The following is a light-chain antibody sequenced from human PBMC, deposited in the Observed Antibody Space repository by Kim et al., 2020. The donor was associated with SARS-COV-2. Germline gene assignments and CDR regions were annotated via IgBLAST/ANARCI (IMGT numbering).Light chain of an antibody. V-gene: IGKV3-15*01. Sequence: SPGERATLSCRASQSVGSNLAWYQQNPGQPPRLLIYGASTRATGIPARFSGSGSGTEFTLTISSLQSEDFAVYYCQQYDNWPPPHTFGQGTKLEI. CDR2: GAS. J-gene: IGKJ2*01. CDR1: QSVGSN. CDR3: QQYDNWPPPHT.